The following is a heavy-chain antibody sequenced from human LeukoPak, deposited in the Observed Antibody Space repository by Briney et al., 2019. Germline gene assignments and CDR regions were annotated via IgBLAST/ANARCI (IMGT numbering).Heavy chain of an antibody. CDR3: ARLSGPPERVLLWFGDDDAFDI. V-gene: IGHV3-7*01. CDR1: GFTFSSYS. Sequence: TGGSLRLSCAASGFTFSSYSMSWVRQAPGKGLEWVANIKQDGSEKNYVGSVKGRFTIARDNAKNSLYLQMNSLRAEDTAVYYCARLSGPPERVLLWFGDDDAFDIWGQGTMVTVSS. J-gene: IGHJ3*02. CDR2: IKQDGSEK. D-gene: IGHD3-10*01.